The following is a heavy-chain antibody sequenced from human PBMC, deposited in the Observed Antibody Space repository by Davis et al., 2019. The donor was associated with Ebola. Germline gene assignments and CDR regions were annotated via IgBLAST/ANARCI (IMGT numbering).Heavy chain of an antibody. D-gene: IGHD1-1*01. J-gene: IGHJ4*02. Sequence: MPSETLSLTCTVSGGSISSGDYYWSWIRQPPGKGLEWIGYIYYSGSTYYNPSLKSRVTISVDTSKNQFSLKLSSVTAADTAVYYCARHLVWNPFDYWGQGTLVTVSS. CDR1: GGSISSGDYY. CDR3: ARHLVWNPFDY. V-gene: IGHV4-30-4*01. CDR2: IYYSGST.